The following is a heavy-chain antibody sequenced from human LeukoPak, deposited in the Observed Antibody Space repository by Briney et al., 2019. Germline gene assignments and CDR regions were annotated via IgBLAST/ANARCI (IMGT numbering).Heavy chain of an antibody. CDR1: GVTFRSDT. Sequence: PGGSLRLSCAASGVTFRSDTLNWVRQAPGKGLEWVSSISSGSTYMYYADSVKGRFTISRDNAKNSLYLQMNSLRAEDTALYYCARDSDRHAFDIWGQGTMVTVS. D-gene: IGHD3-22*01. CDR2: ISSGSTYM. J-gene: IGHJ3*02. V-gene: IGHV3-21*04. CDR3: ARDSDRHAFDI.